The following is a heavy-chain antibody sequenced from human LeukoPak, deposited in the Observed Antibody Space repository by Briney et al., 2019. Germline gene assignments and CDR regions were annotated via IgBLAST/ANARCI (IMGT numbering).Heavy chain of an antibody. V-gene: IGHV1-8*01. Sequence: GAPVKVSCKASGYTFTTYDINWVRQAAGQGLEWMGWMNPNSGNTGNAQKFQGRVTMTRNTSISTAYIELTSLTSEDTAVYFCARIAAPGNRRLNFWGQGTLVTVSS. CDR2: MNPNSGNT. CDR3: ARIAAPGNRRLNF. D-gene: IGHD6-13*01. J-gene: IGHJ4*02. CDR1: GYTFTTYD.